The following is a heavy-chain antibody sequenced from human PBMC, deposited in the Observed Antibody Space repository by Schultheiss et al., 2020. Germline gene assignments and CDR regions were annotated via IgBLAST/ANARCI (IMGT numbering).Heavy chain of an antibody. V-gene: IGHV4-59*12. CDR2: IYYSGST. D-gene: IGHD2-2*01. J-gene: IGHJ6*02. Sequence: SETLSLTCTVSGGSISSYYWSWIRQPPGKGLEWIGYIYYSGSTNYNPSLKSRVTISVDTSKNQFSLKLSSVTAADTAVYYCARLVPAAMRSEVYYYYVMDVWGQGTTVTVSS. CDR1: GGSISSYY. CDR3: ARLVPAAMRSEVYYYYVMDV.